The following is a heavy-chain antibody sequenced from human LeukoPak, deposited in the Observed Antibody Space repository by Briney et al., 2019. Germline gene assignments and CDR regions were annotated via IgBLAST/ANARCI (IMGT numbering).Heavy chain of an antibody. J-gene: IGHJ3*02. D-gene: IGHD1-26*01. CDR1: GGSISSYY. V-gene: IGHV4-59*08. CDR2: IYYSGST. Sequence: SETPSLTCTVSGGSISSYYWSWIRQPPGKRLEWIGYIYYSGSTNYNPSLKSRVTISVDTSKNQFSLKLSSVTAADTAVYYCAGHEMGAKAFDIWGQGTMVTVSS. CDR3: AGHEMGAKAFDI.